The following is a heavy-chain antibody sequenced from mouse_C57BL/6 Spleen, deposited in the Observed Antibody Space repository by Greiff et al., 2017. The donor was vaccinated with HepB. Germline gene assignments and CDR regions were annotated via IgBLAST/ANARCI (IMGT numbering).Heavy chain of an antibody. D-gene: IGHD1-1*01. V-gene: IGHV7-3*01. J-gene: IGHJ4*01. CDR1: GFTFTDYY. CDR3: ARCPRGYGSSWGYAMDY. Sequence: VQLKESGGGLVQPGGSLSLSCAASGFTFTDYYMSWVRQPPGKALEWLGFISNKANGYTTEYSASVKGRFTISRDNSQSILYLQMNALRAEDSATYYCARCPRGYGSSWGYAMDYWGQGTSVTVSS. CDR2: ISNKANGYTT.